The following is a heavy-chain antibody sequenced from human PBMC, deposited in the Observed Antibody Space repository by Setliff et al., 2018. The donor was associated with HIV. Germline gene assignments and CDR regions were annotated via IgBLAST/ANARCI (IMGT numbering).Heavy chain of an antibody. V-gene: IGHV3-30*02. CDR1: GFMFGDYL. J-gene: IGHJ6*03. CDR2: IRLDGSDK. CDR3: AKDWLSANFWSGYWDYYYYMDV. Sequence: GGSLRLSCTASGFMFGDYLMSWVRQAPGKGLEWVAFIRLDGSDKFYADSVKGRFTISRDNSKNTLYLQMNSLRAEDTAVYYCAKDWLSANFWSGYWDYYYYMDVWGKGTTVTVSS. D-gene: IGHD3-3*01.